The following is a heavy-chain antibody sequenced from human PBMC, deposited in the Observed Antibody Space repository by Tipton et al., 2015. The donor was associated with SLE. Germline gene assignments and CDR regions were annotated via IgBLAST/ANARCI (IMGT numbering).Heavy chain of an antibody. Sequence: SLRLSCAASGITLSSYVMHWVRQAPGKGLEWVAVISDDGSNKYYADSVKGRFTISRDNSKNTLHLQMNSLRAEDTAVYYCAREGNWNGEFDYWGQGTLATVSS. D-gene: IGHD1-1*01. CDR2: ISDDGSNK. CDR1: GITLSSYV. CDR3: AREGNWNGEFDY. J-gene: IGHJ4*02. V-gene: IGHV3-30*03.